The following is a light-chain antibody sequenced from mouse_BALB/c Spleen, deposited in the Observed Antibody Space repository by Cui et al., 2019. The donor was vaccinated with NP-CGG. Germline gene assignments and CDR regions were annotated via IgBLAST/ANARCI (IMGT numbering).Light chain of an antibody. V-gene: IGLV1*01. CDR2: GTN. CDR3: ALWYSNHWV. J-gene: IGLJ1*01. Sequence: QAVVTQESALTTSPGETVTLTCRSSTGAVTTSNYANWVQEKPDHLFTGLIGGTNNRAPGVPARSSGSLIGDKAALTITGPQTEDEAIYFCALWYSNHWVFGGGTKLTVL. CDR1: TGAVTTSNY.